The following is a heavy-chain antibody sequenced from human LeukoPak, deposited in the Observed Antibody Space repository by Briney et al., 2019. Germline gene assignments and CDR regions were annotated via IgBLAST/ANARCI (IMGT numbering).Heavy chain of an antibody. CDR3: ARARGVDIVALGPTPEDY. CDR2: ISAYNGNI. J-gene: IGHJ4*02. CDR1: GYIFEDYG. Sequence: ASVKVSCKSSGYIFEDYGVSWLRQAPGQGPEYMGWISAYNGNINYVRKFQGRVTMTTDASTSTAYTELRGLRSDDTAVYYCARARGVDIVALGPTPEDYWGQGTLVIVSP. D-gene: IGHD5-12*01. V-gene: IGHV1-18*01.